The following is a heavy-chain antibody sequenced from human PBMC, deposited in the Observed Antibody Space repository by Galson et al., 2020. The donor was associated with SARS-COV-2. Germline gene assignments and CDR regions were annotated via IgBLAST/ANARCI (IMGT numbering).Heavy chain of an antibody. CDR1: GFTFSSCP. D-gene: IGHD3-9*01. Sequence: GESLKISCAASGFTFSSCPMSWVRQAPGQGLEWVSEIRGSGDTTYYADSGKGRFTISRDTSKNTLYLQMNSLRAEDTAIYYCAKEVPMTGRTDEYFQHWGQGTLVTVSS. CDR3: AKEVPMTGRTDEYFQH. CDR2: IRGSGDTT. J-gene: IGHJ1*01. V-gene: IGHV3-23*01.